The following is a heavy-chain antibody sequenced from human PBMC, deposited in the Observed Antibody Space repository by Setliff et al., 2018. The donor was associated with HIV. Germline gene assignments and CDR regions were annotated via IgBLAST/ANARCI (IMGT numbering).Heavy chain of an antibody. CDR1: GYSIRDNFF. CDR2: IFYTGTT. D-gene: IGHD5-12*01. V-gene: IGHV4-38-2*01. J-gene: IGHJ3*02. CDR3: ARAEMATIVAFDI. Sequence: PSETLSLTCAVSGYSIRDNFFWGWVRQPPGKGLEWIGSIFYTGTTYYNPSLKSRVTLSLDTSKNQFSLELTSVTAADTAVYYCARAEMATIVAFDIWGQGTMVTVSS.